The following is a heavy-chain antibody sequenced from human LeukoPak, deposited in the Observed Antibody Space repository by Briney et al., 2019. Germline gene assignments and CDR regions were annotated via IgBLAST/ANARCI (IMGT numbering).Heavy chain of an antibody. V-gene: IGHV4-59*01. CDR2: IYYSGST. CDR1: GGSISSFY. Sequence: SETLSLTCTVSGGSISSFYWSWIRQPPGKGLEWIGYIYYSGSTNYNPSLKSRVTISVDTSKNQFSLKLSSVTAADTAVYYCARDVGRGDSGSYVDYWGQGTLVTVSS. CDR3: ARDVGRGDSGSYVDY. D-gene: IGHD3-10*01. J-gene: IGHJ4*02.